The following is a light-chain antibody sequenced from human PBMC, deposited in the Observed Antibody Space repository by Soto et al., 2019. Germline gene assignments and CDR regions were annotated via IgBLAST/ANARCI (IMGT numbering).Light chain of an antibody. Sequence: QSVLTQPPSVSGAPGQRVTISCTGTNSNIGAGHEVHWYQQVPGKAPKLLIYEINNRPSGVPDRFSGSKSGTSASLAITGLQAEDEADYYCQSHDSSLSGWVFGGGTKLIVL. V-gene: IGLV1-40*01. CDR3: QSHDSSLSGWV. CDR1: NSNIGAGHE. CDR2: EIN. J-gene: IGLJ3*02.